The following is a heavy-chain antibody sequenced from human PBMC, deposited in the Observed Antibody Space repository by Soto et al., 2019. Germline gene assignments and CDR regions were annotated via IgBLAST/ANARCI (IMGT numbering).Heavy chain of an antibody. D-gene: IGHD6-19*01. V-gene: IGHV3-11*01. Sequence: GGSLRLSCAASGFTFSDYYMSWIRQAPGKGLEWVSYISSSGSTIYYADSVKGRFTISRDNAKNSLYLQMNSLRAEDTAVYYCARDTVAVAGTYSYYYYGMDVWGQGTTVTVSS. J-gene: IGHJ6*02. CDR1: GFTFSDYY. CDR3: ARDTVAVAGTYSYYYYGMDV. CDR2: ISSSGSTI.